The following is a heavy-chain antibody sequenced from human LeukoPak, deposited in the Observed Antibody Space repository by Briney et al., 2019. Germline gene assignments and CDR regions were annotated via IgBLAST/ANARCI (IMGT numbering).Heavy chain of an antibody. V-gene: IGHV1-2*02. J-gene: IGHJ4*02. Sequence: GASVKVSCKASGYTFTSYYMHWVRQAPGQGLEWMGWISPNSGGTNYAQKFQGRVTMTRDTSISTAYMELSRLRSDDTAVYSCARSTNYGGNVNFDYWGQGSLVTVSS. CDR1: GYTFTSYY. CDR3: ARSTNYGGNVNFDY. CDR2: ISPNSGGT. D-gene: IGHD4-23*01.